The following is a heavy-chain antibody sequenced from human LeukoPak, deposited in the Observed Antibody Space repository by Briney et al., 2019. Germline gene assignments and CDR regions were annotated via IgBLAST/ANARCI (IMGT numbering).Heavy chain of an antibody. CDR2: IYDSGST. D-gene: IGHD5-18*01. J-gene: IGHJ6*03. CDR3: ARPGRGYSYGTVLYYYYMDV. Sequence: SETMSLTCTVSGGSISSSSYGWGWILQPPLKGLEGLGIIYDSGSTYYNPSLKSRCTISVDTSTNQFSLKLSSVTAADTAVYYCARPGRGYSYGTVLYYYYMDVWGKGTTVTVSS. V-gene: IGHV4-39*01. CDR1: GGSISSSSYG.